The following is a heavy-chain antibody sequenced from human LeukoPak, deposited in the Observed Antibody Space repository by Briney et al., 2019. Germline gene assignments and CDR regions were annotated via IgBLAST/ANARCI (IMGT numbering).Heavy chain of an antibody. CDR1: GGSISSYY. CDR3: ARGIGIAVAQWRVLFDY. CDR2: IYYSGST. Sequence: SETLSLTCTVSGGSISSYYWSWIRQPPGKGLEWIGNIYYSGSTNYNPSLKSRVTISVDTSKNQFSLKLSSVTAADTAVYYCARGIGIAVAQWRVLFDYWGQGTLVTVSS. J-gene: IGHJ4*02. V-gene: IGHV4-59*01. D-gene: IGHD6-19*01.